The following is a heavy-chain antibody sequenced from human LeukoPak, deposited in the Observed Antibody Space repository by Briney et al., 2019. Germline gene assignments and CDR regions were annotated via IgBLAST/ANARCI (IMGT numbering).Heavy chain of an antibody. D-gene: IGHD3-3*01. Sequence: GSSVKVSCKASGGTFSSYAISWARQAPGQGLEWMGGIIPIFGTANYAQKFQGRVTITTDESTSTAYMELSSLRSEDTAVYYCARDLGTAYDFWSGYYADWFDPWGQGTLVTVSS. V-gene: IGHV1-69*05. CDR1: GGTFSSYA. J-gene: IGHJ5*02. CDR2: IIPIFGTA. CDR3: ARDLGTAYDFWSGYYADWFDP.